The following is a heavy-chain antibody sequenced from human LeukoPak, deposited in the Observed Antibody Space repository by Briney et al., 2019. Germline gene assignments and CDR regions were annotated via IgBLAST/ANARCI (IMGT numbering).Heavy chain of an antibody. CDR1: GFTFSSYS. CDR3: ASVGVVISKYYYGMDV. V-gene: IGHV3-21*01. J-gene: IGHJ6*02. D-gene: IGHD3-3*01. CDR2: ISSSSSYI. Sequence: GGSLRLSCAASGFTFSSYSMNWVRQAPGKGLEWVSSISSSSSYIYYADSVKGRFTISRDNAKNSLYLQMNSLRAEDTAVYYCASVGVVISKYYYGMDVWGQGTTVTVSS.